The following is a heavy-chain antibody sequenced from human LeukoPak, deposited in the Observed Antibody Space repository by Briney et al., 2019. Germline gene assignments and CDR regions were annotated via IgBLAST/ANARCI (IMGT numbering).Heavy chain of an antibody. J-gene: IGHJ6*02. V-gene: IGHV4-4*07. CDR2: INGSGTT. D-gene: IGHD5-18*01. CDR1: DDSIRSHY. Sequence: SETLSLTCSVSDDSIRSHYWTWIRQPAGQGLEWIGRINGSGTTNYNPSLRSRVTMSLDTSKSQFSLKLSSVTAADTAVYYCARSLMGLQRYYYYGMDVWGQGTTVTVSS. CDR3: ARSLMGLQRYYYYGMDV.